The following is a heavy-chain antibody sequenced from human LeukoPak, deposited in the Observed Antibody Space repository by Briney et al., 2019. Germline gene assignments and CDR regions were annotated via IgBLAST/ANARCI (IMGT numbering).Heavy chain of an antibody. CDR3: ATAVASSSGWYADY. D-gene: IGHD6-19*01. J-gene: IGHJ4*02. CDR2: IWYDGSNK. Sequence: GGSLRLSCAASGFTFRSYGMHWVRQAPGKGLEWVAVIWYDGSNKYYADSVKGRFTVSRDNSKNTLYLQMNSLRAEDTAVYYCATAVASSSGWYADYWGRGTLVSVSS. CDR1: GFTFRSYG. V-gene: IGHV3-33*01.